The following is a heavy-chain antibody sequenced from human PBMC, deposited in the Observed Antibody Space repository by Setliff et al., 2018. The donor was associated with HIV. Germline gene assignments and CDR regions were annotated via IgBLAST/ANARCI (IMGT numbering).Heavy chain of an antibody. Sequence: SETLSLTCTVSGASISSHNYYWGWIRQSPGKGLEWIASIRSSGDTYYNPSLQSRVIISVYTSNNQLSLKLTSVTAADTAVYYCTIPASSLAPNWGRGTQVTVSS. J-gene: IGHJ4*02. CDR3: TIPASSLAPN. V-gene: IGHV4-39*01. CDR1: GASISSHNYY. CDR2: IRSSGDT.